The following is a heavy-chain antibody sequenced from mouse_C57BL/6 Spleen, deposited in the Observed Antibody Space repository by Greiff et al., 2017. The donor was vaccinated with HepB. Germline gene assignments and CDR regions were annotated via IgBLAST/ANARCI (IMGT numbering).Heavy chain of an antibody. Sequence: QVQLQQSGPELVKPGASVKISCKASGYTFSSSWMNWVKQRPGKGLEWIGRIYPGDDTTNYNGKFKGKATLTADKSSSTAYMQLSSLTSEDSAVYYCARSDYDSSIGDIDVWGKGTSVTVSS. CDR3: ARSDYDSSIGDIDV. CDR1: GYTFSSSW. D-gene: IGHD1-1*01. CDR2: IYPGDDTT. V-gene: IGHV1-82*01. J-gene: IGHJ1*03.